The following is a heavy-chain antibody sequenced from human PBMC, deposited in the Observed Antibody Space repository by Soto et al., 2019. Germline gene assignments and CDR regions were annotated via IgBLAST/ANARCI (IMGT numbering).Heavy chain of an antibody. V-gene: IGHV1-2*02. J-gene: IGHJ4*02. Sequence: ASVKVSCKTSGYTFSAYYVHWARLTPGRGFQWLGWINPSNEITTFSQFFQGRVTMTRDTSTNTVHMELNRLTSDDTAFYYCMSGGWGDSPIDYWGQGTQVTVSS. D-gene: IGHD1-26*01. CDR1: GYTFSAYY. CDR3: MSGGWGDSPIDY. CDR2: INPSNEIT.